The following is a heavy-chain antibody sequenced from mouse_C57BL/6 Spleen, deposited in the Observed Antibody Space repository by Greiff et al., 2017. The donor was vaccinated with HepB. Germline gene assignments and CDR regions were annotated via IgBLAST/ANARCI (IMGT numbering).Heavy chain of an antibody. D-gene: IGHD1-1*01. CDR1: GFTFSSYA. CDR3: ARAITTVVAFDY. J-gene: IGHJ2*01. V-gene: IGHV5-4*01. CDR2: ISDGGSYT. Sequence: EVQGVESGGGLVKPGGSLKLSCAASGFTFSSYAMSWVRQTPEKRLEWVATISDGGSYTYYPDNVKGRFTISRDNAKNNLYLQMSHLKSEDTAMYYCARAITTVVAFDYWGQGTTLTVSS.